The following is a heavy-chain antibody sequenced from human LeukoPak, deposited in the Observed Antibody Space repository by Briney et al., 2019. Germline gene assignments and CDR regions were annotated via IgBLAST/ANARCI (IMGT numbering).Heavy chain of an antibody. Sequence: SETLSLTCTVSGGSISTGGYYWTWIRQNPGKGLEWIGYVYYSGSTDYNPSLESRLTISVDVSKNKFSLRLSSVTAADTAVYYCARRAPWYFDLWGRGTLVTVSS. CDR3: ARRAPWYFDL. J-gene: IGHJ2*01. V-gene: IGHV4-31*03. CDR2: VYYSGST. CDR1: GGSISTGGYY.